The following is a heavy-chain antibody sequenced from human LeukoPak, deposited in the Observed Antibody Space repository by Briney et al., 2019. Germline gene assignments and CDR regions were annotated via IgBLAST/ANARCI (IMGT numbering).Heavy chain of an antibody. Sequence: GESLHISCKGSGYSFTSYWIGWVRQMPGKGLEWMGIIYPGDSDTRYSPSFQGQVTISADKSISTAYLQWSSLTASDTAMYYCARLQTGYDFWSGYYSYYYYGMDVWGQGTTVTVSS. V-gene: IGHV5-51*01. CDR2: IYPGDSDT. CDR3: ARLQTGYDFWSGYYSYYYYGMDV. D-gene: IGHD3-3*01. J-gene: IGHJ6*02. CDR1: GYSFTSYW.